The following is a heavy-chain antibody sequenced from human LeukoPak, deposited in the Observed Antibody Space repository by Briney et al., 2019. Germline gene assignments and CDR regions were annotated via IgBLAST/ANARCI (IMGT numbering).Heavy chain of an antibody. V-gene: IGHV1-24*01. CDR3: ATGQTPQWSDYYYGMDV. CDR2: FDPEDGET. D-gene: IGHD2-15*01. CDR1: GGTFSSYA. Sequence: ASVKVSCKASGGTFSSYAISWVRQAPGKGLEWMGGFDPEDGETIYAQKFQGRVTMTEDTSTDTAYMELSSLRSEDTAVYYCATGQTPQWSDYYYGMDVWGQGTTVTVSS. J-gene: IGHJ6*02.